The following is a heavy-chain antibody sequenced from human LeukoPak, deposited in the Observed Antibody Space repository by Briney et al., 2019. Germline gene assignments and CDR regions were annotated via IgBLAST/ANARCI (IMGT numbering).Heavy chain of an antibody. CDR3: AKESGSSGWYQDDAFDI. D-gene: IGHD6-13*01. V-gene: IGHV3-30*18. J-gene: IGHJ3*02. CDR1: GFTFSSYG. Sequence: GRSLRLSCAASGFTFSSYGMHWVRQAPGRGLEWVAVISYDGSNKYYADSVKGRFTISRDNSKNTLYLQMNSLRAEDTAVYYCAKESGSSGWYQDDAFDIWGQGTMVTVSS. CDR2: ISYDGSNK.